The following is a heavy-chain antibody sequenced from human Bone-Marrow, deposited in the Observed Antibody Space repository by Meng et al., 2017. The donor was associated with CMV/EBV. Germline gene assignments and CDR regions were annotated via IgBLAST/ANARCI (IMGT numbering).Heavy chain of an antibody. CDR2: IYYSAST. CDR3: ARVSWQWLGWGSV. D-gene: IGHD6-19*01. CDR1: GGSISSGDYY. Sequence: SETLSLTCTVSGGSISSGDYYWSWIRQPPGKGLEWIGYIYYSASTYYNPSLKSRVTISVDTSKNHFSLKMSSVTAADTAVYYCARVSWQWLGWGSVWGQGTTVTVSS. V-gene: IGHV4-61*08. J-gene: IGHJ6*02.